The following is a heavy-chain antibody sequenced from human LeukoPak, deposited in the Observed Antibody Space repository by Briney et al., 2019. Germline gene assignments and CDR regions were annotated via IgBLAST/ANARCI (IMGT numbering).Heavy chain of an antibody. J-gene: IGHJ3*02. CDR1: GFTFSSYA. V-gene: IGHV3-23*01. Sequence: GVSLRRSGAASGFTFSSYAMNWVRQAPGKGLEWFSVISGSGGSTYYADSVKGRFAMSRDNSKNTLYLQMNSLRAEDTAVYYCAKERGNGVRGAFDIWGQGTMVTVSS. CDR2: ISGSGGST. CDR3: AKERGNGVRGAFDI. D-gene: IGHD4-17*01.